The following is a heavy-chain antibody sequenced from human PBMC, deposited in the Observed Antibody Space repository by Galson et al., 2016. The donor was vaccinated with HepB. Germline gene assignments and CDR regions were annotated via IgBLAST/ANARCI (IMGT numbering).Heavy chain of an antibody. CDR1: GFTISTRGVG. CDR2: IYWDDDK. D-gene: IGHD1-1*01. Sequence: PALVKPPQTLTLTCTLSGFTISTRGVGVAWVRQPPGKALDWLALIYWDDDKWHSPSLKSRLSVTKDTSTNQVFLKITNVDPVDTGTYYCVHTRQWNDGRYCADGGPGNQVTVS. V-gene: IGHV2-5*02. CDR3: VHTRQWNDGRYCAD. J-gene: IGHJ2*01.